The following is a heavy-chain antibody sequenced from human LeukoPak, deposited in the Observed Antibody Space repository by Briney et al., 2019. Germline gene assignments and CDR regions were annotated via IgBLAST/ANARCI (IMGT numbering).Heavy chain of an antibody. CDR2: INQDAGTT. Sequence: GGSLRLSCAASEFIFSDYYMSWIRQAPGKGLEFVANINQDAGTTNYVDSVKGRFTISRDNAENSLYLQMSSLRAEDTALYYCARDPEWSSFDIWGQGIMVTVSS. J-gene: IGHJ3*02. D-gene: IGHD3-3*01. V-gene: IGHV3-7*01. CDR1: EFIFSDYY. CDR3: ARDPEWSSFDI.